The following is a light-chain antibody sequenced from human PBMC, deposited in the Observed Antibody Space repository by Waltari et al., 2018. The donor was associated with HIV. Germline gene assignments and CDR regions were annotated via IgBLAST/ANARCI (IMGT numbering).Light chain of an antibody. CDR3: ATWDDDLSTWL. J-gene: IGLJ3*02. Sequence: SVLTQPPSASGTPGQRVTIPCSGDSSNIGRNSVYWYQQRPGTAPNLLIYTNDQRPSGVPDRFSGSNSGTSASLAISGLRSEDEADYYCATWDDDLSTWLFGGGTKLTVL. CDR1: SSNIGRNS. V-gene: IGLV1-47*01. CDR2: TND.